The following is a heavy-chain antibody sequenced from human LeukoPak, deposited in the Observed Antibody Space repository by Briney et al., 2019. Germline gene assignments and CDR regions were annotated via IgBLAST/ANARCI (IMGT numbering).Heavy chain of an antibody. Sequence: PSETLSLTCTVSGASNSSFFWSWIRQSSGKGLEWIGYIYSNGRTNYNPSLKSRVTISVDTSKNQFSLKLSSVTAADTAVYYCARVLGEFDYWGQGTLVTVSS. CDR2: IYSNGRT. J-gene: IGHJ4*02. CDR1: GASNSSFF. D-gene: IGHD3-16*01. CDR3: ARVLGEFDY. V-gene: IGHV4-59*12.